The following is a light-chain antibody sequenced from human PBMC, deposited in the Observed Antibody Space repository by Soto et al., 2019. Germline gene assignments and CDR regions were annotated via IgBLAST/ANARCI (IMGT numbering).Light chain of an antibody. V-gene: IGKV3-15*01. Sequence: VMTQSPATLSVSPGERDILSCRASQSIGSNLAWCQQKPGQPPRLLIYHTSTRAPDIPPRFSGSGSGTEFTLTISSLQSEDFGIYFCQECNNWPRCTFGQGTKLQIK. CDR1: QSIGSN. CDR3: QECNNWPRCT. J-gene: IGKJ2*02. CDR2: HTS.